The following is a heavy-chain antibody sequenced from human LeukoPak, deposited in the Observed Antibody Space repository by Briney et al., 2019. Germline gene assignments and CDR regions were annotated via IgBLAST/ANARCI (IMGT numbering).Heavy chain of an antibody. J-gene: IGHJ6*03. CDR3: ARHGTQDYYYYSMAV. CDR1: GYSFTSYW. D-gene: IGHD1-7*01. Sequence: GESLKISGKGSGYSFTSYWIGWVRQMPRKGLEWRGMIDPGDSDTRYSPSFQGQVTISADKSISTAYLQWRSLTASDTAMYYCARHGTQDYYYYSMAVWGKGTTVTVSS. CDR2: IDPGDSDT. V-gene: IGHV5-51*01.